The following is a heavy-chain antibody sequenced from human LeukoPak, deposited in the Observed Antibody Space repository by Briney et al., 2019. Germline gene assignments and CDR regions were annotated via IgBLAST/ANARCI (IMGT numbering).Heavy chain of an antibody. Sequence: GGSLRLSCAASGFTFSSYSMNWVRQAPGKGLEWVSSISSSSSYIYYADSVKGRFTISRDNAKNSLYLQINSLRSEDTAVYYCARVPSGGDKFDPWGQGTLVTVSS. CDR2: ISSSSSYI. V-gene: IGHV3-21*04. CDR1: GFTFSSYS. J-gene: IGHJ5*02. D-gene: IGHD6-25*01. CDR3: ARVPSGGDKFDP.